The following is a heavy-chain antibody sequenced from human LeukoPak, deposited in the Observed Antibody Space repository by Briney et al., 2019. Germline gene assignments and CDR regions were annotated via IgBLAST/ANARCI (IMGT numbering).Heavy chain of an antibody. D-gene: IGHD4-17*01. J-gene: IGHJ4*02. V-gene: IGHV1-69*04. CDR1: GGTFSSYA. Sequence: SVKVSCKASGGTFSSYAISWVRQAPGQGLEWMGRIIPILGIANYAQKFQGRVTITADKSTSTAYMELSSLRSEDTAVYYCARDPYHGDYVIGDYWGQGTLVTVSS. CDR3: ARDPYHGDYVIGDY. CDR2: IIPILGIA.